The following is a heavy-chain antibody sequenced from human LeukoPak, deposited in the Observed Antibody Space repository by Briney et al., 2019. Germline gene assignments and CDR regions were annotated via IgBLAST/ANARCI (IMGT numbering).Heavy chain of an antibody. D-gene: IGHD3-16*01. CDR3: ASVGDGGYYYGMDV. J-gene: IGHJ6*02. Sequence: GGSLRLSCAASGFTFSSYSMNWVRQAPGKGLEWVSYISSSSSTIYYADSVKGRFTISRDNAKNSLYLQMNSLRAEDTAVYYCASVGDGGYYYGMDVWGQGTTVTVSS. CDR1: GFTFSSYS. CDR2: ISSSSSTI. V-gene: IGHV3-48*04.